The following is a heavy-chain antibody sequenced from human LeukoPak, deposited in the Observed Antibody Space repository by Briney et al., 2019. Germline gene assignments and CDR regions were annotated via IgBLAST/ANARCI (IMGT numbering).Heavy chain of an antibody. D-gene: IGHD6-19*01. CDR2: INHSGST. CDR3: ARGDKYSSGWYSLSVAFDI. V-gene: IGHV4-34*01. CDR1: GGSFSGYY. J-gene: IGHJ3*02. Sequence: SETLSFTCAVYGGSFSGYYWSWIRQPPGKGLEWIGEINHSGSTNYNPSLKSRVTISVDTSKNQFSLKLSSVTAADTAVYYCARGDKYSSGWYSLSVAFDIRGQGTMVTVSS.